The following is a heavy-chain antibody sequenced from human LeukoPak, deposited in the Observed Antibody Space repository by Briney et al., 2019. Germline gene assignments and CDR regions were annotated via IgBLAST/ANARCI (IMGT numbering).Heavy chain of an antibody. CDR1: GFTFSSYS. V-gene: IGHV3-21*01. J-gene: IGHJ3*02. D-gene: IGHD3-10*01. CDR3: ARDRYTGELLGDAFDI. Sequence: PGGSLRLSCAASGFTFSSYSMNWVRQAPGKGLEWVSSISSSSSYIYYADSVKGRFTISRDNAKNSLYLQMNSLRAEDTAVYYCARDRYTGELLGDAFDIWGQGTMVTVSS. CDR2: ISSSSSYI.